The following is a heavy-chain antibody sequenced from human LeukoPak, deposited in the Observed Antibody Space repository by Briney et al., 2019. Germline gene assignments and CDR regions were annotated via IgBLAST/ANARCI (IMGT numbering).Heavy chain of an antibody. J-gene: IGHJ4*02. CDR2: IYDSGAS. CDR1: GGSVSSGGHY. V-gene: IGHV4-61*08. D-gene: IGHD2-2*01. Sequence: SETLSLTCTVSGGSVSSGGHYWTWIRQPPGKELQWIGSIYDSGASTYNPSLESRVTISVDTSKNHVSLKVTFVTAADTAVYYCARGVCCSASCSWGTGVDHFDYWGQGSLVTVSS. CDR3: ARGVCCSASCSWGTGVDHFDY.